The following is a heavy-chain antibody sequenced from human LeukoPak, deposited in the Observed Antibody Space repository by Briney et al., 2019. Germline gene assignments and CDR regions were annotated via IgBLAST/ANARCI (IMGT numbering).Heavy chain of an antibody. CDR3: ARTLVIPNWFDP. J-gene: IGHJ5*02. Sequence: GASVKVSCKASGYTFTNYAMHWVRQAPGQRLEWMGWINAGNGNTKYSQKFQGRVTITRDTSASTAYMEPSSLRSEDTAVYYCARTLVIPNWFDPWGQGTLVTVSS. CDR2: INAGNGNT. CDR1: GYTFTNYA. V-gene: IGHV1-3*01. D-gene: IGHD3-9*01.